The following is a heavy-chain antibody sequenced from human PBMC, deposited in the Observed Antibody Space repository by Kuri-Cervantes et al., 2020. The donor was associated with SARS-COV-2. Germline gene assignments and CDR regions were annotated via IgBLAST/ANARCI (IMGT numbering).Heavy chain of an antibody. V-gene: IGHV3-33*01. CDR3: AREEWLLSSDYYYYYYGMDV. J-gene: IGHJ6*02. D-gene: IGHD3-3*01. Sequence: GESLKISCAASGFTFSSYGMHWVRQAPGKGLEWVAVIWYDGSNKYYADSVKGRFTISRDNSKNTLYLQMNSLRAEDTAVYYCAREEWLLSSDYYYYYYGMDVWGQGTTVTVSS. CDR1: GFTFSSYG. CDR2: IWYDGSNK.